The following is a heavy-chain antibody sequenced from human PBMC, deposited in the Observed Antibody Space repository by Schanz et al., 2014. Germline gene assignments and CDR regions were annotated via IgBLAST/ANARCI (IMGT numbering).Heavy chain of an antibody. D-gene: IGHD3-22*01. V-gene: IGHV1-18*04. Sequence: QVQLVQSGAEVQKPGASVMLSCKTSGYSFNLFGVSWVRQAPGQGLEWMGWISAYNGNMNYAPKFQGRVTMTTDTSTSTAYMELRNLRSDDTAVYYCVRDGDERLVVIFDQGGQGTLVTVSS. CDR1: GYSFNLFG. CDR2: ISAYNGNM. CDR3: VRDGDERLVVIFDQ. J-gene: IGHJ4*02.